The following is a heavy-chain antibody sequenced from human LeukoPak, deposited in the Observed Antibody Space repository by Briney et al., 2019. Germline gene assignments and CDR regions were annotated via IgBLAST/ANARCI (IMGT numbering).Heavy chain of an antibody. CDR3: ATSSGWYDDAFDI. V-gene: IGHV3-23*01. D-gene: IGHD6-19*01. CDR2: ISNNGGYT. CDR1: GFTFSSSA. Sequence: GGSLRLSCAASGFTFSSSAMSWVRQAPGKGLEWVSAISNNGGYTYYADSVQGRFTISRDNSKSTLCLQMNSLRAEDTAVYYCATSSGWYDDAFDIWGQGTKVTVSS. J-gene: IGHJ3*02.